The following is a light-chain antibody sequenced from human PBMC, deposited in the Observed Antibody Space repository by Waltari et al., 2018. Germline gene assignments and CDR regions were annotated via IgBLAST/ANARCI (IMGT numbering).Light chain of an antibody. J-gene: IGKJ2*01. CDR2: AAS. CDR3: QQVNSLPYT. CDR1: QGIGTW. Sequence: DIQLTQSPSSVSAPLGDRVSIPCRASQGIGTWLAWYQQKPGKAPTLLIYAASTLHTEVPSRFSGSGSGTDFTLTITGLQPEDFATYFCQQVNSLPYTFGRGTKVEI. V-gene: IGKV1-12*01.